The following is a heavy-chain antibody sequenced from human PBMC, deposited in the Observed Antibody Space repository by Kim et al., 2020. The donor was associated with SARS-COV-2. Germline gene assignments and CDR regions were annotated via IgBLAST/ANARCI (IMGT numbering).Heavy chain of an antibody. CDR1: GFRFNNFG. J-gene: IGHJ4*01. CDR3: AKEGTSFYSDWFFDY. V-gene: IGHV3-30*18. Sequence: GGSLRLSCVGSGFRFNNFGIQWVRQAPGKGLEWVAVISFDGTTKHYIDSVKGRFTISRDNSENTMYLEMNNLRPEDTAVYYCAKEGTSFYSDWFFDYWG. D-gene: IGHD3-9*01. CDR2: ISFDGTTK.